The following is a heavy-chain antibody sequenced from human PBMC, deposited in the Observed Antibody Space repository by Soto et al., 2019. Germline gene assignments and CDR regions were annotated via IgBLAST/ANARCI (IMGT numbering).Heavy chain of an antibody. Sequence: QVQLVESGGGLVKPGGSLRLSCAASGFPFSDYYMSWIRQAPGKGLEWISYISSSGTTIYYADSVKGRFTISRDNVKSSRYLQMNSLRAEDTAVYYCARDPLHYGSGFDYWGQGTLVTVSS. J-gene: IGHJ4*02. CDR1: GFPFSDYY. CDR3: ARDPLHYGSGFDY. V-gene: IGHV3-11*01. CDR2: ISSSGTTI. D-gene: IGHD3-10*01.